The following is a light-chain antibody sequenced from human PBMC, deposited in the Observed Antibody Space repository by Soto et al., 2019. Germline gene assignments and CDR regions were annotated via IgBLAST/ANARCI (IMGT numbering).Light chain of an antibody. J-gene: IGKJ1*01. CDR2: DAS. CDR1: HDISSA. CDR3: QQYNNWPPWT. Sequence: AIQLTQSPSSLSAFVGDRVTITCRASHDISSALAWYQQKPGRAPKLLIYDASKLQSGVPSRFSGSGYGTEFTLTISSLQSEDFAVYYCQQYNNWPPWTFGQGTKV. V-gene: IGKV1D-13*01.